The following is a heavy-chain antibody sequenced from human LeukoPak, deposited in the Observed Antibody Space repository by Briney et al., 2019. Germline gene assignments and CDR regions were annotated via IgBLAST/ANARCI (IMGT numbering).Heavy chain of an antibody. Sequence: GGSLRLSCAASGFTFNDYDMYWVRQATGKGLEWVSAIGTAGDTYYTGSVKGRFTISRENAKNSLYLQMNSLRAGDTAVYYCARVAKERVGGVYYFDYWGQGTLVTVSS. CDR1: GFTFNDYD. D-gene: IGHD1-1*01. V-gene: IGHV3-13*01. J-gene: IGHJ4*02. CDR2: IGTAGDT. CDR3: ARVAKERVGGVYYFDY.